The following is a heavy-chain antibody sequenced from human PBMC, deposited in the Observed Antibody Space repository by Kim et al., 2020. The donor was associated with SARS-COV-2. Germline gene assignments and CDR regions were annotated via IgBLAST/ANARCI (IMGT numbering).Heavy chain of an antibody. CDR3: ASHRDANNYFYSDY. Sequence: GESLKISCKGSGYSFTSYWIGWVRQMPGKGLEWMGIIYPGDADTRYGPSFQGQVTLSADKSISTAYLHWSRLKASDTAMYYCASHRDANNYFYSDYCGQG. CDR1: GYSFTSYW. D-gene: IGHD2-2*01. CDR2: IYPGDADT. V-gene: IGHV5-51*01. J-gene: IGHJ4*02.